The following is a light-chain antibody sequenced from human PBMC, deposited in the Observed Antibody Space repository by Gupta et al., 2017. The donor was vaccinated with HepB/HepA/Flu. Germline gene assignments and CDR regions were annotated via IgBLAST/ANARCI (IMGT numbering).Light chain of an antibody. J-gene: IGLJ2*01. CDR2: QDV. CDR3: QVWDNRVVV. V-gene: IGLV3-1*01. Sequence: SYELSQPPSVSVSPGQTATIICSGNDLGNKYASWYQQKPGQSPVLLIYQDVKRPSTVPERFSGSNSGDTATLTISGTQPMDEADYYCQVWDNRVVVFGGATKLTVL. CDR1: DLGNKY.